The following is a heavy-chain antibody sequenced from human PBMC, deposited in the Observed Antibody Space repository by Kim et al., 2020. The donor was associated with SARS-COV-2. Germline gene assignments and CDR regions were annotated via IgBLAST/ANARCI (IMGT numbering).Heavy chain of an antibody. J-gene: IGHJ4*02. Sequence: GGSLRLSCAASGFTFDDYAMHWVRQAPGKGLEWVSGISWNSGSIGYADSVKGRFTISRDNAKNSLYLQMNSLRAEDTALYYCAKDISYSSRTLDYWGQGTLVTVSS. CDR2: ISWNSGSI. D-gene: IGHD6-13*01. CDR3: AKDISYSSRTLDY. CDR1: GFTFDDYA. V-gene: IGHV3-9*01.